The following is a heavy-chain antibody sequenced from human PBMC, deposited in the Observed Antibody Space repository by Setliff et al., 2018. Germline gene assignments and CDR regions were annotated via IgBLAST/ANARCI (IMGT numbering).Heavy chain of an antibody. CDR1: GGSISPYF. CDR2: IYHNGNT. Sequence: PSETLSLTCTVSGGSISPYFWSWIRQSPGKGLEWIGYIYHNGNTNFNPSLKTRVTMSVDTSKNQFALNLRSVTAADSTVYYCARTKLRYLDSLISARPLIWFDPWGQGALVTVSS. J-gene: IGHJ5*02. D-gene: IGHD3-9*01. CDR3: ARTKLRYLDSLISARPLIWFDP. V-gene: IGHV4-59*01.